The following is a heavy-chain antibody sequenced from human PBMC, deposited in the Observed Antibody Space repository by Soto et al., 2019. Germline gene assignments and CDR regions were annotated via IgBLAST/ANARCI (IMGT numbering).Heavy chain of an antibody. CDR1: GGTFSSYA. CDR3: AKGDNLGPKTGYAFDP. J-gene: IGHJ5*02. Sequence: SVKVSCKASGGTFSSYAISWVRQAPGQELEWMGGIIPIFGTANYAQKFQGRVTITADKSTSTAYMELSSLRSEDTAVYFCAKGDNLGPKTGYAFDPWGQGIMVTVSS. V-gene: IGHV1-69*06. CDR2: IIPIFGTA. D-gene: IGHD5-12*01.